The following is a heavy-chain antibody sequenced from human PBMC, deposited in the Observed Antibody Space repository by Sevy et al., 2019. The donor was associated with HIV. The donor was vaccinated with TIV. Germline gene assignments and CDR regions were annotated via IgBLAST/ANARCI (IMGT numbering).Heavy chain of an antibody. Sequence: GGSLRLSCVASGFTFSDSYMSWIRQAPGKGLEGVSQISSSAFSSNHADSVKGRFTISRENAKNSLYLQMNSLGADDTAVYYCARDVLRFDLWGQGTLVTVSS. D-gene: IGHD5-12*01. V-gene: IGHV3-11*06. J-gene: IGHJ5*02. CDR2: ISSSAFSS. CDR3: ARDVLRFDL. CDR1: GFTFSDSY.